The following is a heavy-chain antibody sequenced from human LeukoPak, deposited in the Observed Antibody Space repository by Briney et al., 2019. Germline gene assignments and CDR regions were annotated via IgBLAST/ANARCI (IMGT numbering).Heavy chain of an antibody. CDR3: ANDFTRLGYCSSTSCYFDY. D-gene: IGHD2-2*01. Sequence: GGSLRLSCAASGFTFSSYAMHGVRPAPGKGLGWGAVISYDGSNKYYADSVKGRFTISRDNSKNTLYLQMNSLRAEDTAVYYCANDFTRLGYCSSTSCYFDYWGQGTLVTVSS. CDR2: ISYDGSNK. J-gene: IGHJ4*02. CDR1: GFTFSSYA. V-gene: IGHV3-30*04.